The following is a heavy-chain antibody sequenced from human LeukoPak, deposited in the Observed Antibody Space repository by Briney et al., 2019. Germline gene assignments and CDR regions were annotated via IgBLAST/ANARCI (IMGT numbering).Heavy chain of an antibody. CDR2: IYFSGST. V-gene: IGHV4-59*01. Sequence: SETLSLTCTVSGGSISSYYWSWIRQPPGKGLEWIGYIYFSGSTNYNPSLKSRVTISVDTSKNQFSLKLSSVTAADTAVYYCARAPWENYYYYYMDVWGKGTTVTISS. CDR1: GGSISSYY. J-gene: IGHJ6*03. CDR3: ARAPWENYYYYYMDV. D-gene: IGHD1-26*01.